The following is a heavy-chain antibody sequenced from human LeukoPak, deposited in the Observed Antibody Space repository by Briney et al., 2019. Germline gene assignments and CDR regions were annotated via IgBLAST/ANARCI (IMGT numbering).Heavy chain of an antibody. Sequence: SETLSLTCTVSGGSISSGDYYWSWIRQPPGKGLEWIGYIYYSGSTYYNPSLKSRVTISVDTSKNQFSLKLSSVTAADTAVYYCAKIYCSSITCYFDLWGQGTLVTVSS. V-gene: IGHV4-30-4*08. CDR1: GGSISSGDYY. D-gene: IGHD2-2*01. J-gene: IGHJ5*02. CDR3: AKIYCSSITCYFDL. CDR2: IYYSGST.